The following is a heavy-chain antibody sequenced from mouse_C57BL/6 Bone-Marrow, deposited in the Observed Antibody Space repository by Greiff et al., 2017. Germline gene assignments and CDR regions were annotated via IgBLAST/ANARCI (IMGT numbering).Heavy chain of an antibody. V-gene: IGHV1-55*01. D-gene: IGHD2-5*01. CDR1: GYTFTSYW. CDR3: ARPYYSNDLYFDV. CDR2: IYPGSGST. J-gene: IGHJ1*03. Sequence: QVQLQQPGAELVKPGASVKMSCKASGYTFTSYWITWVKQRPGQGLEWIGDIYPGSGSTNYNEKFKSKATLTVDTSSSTAYMQLSSLTSADSAVYYCARPYYSNDLYFDVWGRGTTVTVSS.